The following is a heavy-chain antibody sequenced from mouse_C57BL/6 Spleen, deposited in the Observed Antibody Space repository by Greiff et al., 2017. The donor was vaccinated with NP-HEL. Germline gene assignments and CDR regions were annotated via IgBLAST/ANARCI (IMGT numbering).Heavy chain of an antibody. CDR3: ASRYGSSYGGYFDV. V-gene: IGHV1-52*01. Sequence: QSCKASGYTFTSYWMHWVKQRPIQGLEWIGNIDPSDSETHYNQKFKDKATLTVDKSSSTAYMQLSSLTSEDSAVYYCASRYGSSYGGYFDVWGTGTTVTVSS. D-gene: IGHD1-1*01. CDR1: GYTFTSYW. J-gene: IGHJ1*03. CDR2: IDPSDSET.